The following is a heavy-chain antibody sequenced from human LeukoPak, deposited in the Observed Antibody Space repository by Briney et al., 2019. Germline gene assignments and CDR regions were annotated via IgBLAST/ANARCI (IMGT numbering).Heavy chain of an antibody. CDR1: GFTVSSNS. CDR2: IYSDNT. J-gene: IGHJ5*02. D-gene: IGHD3-22*01. V-gene: IGHV3-53*05. CDR3: AKDTGYYYDSSNYWS. Sequence: GGSLRLSCTVSGFTVSSNSMSWVRQAPGKGLEWVSFIYSDNTHYSDSVKGRFTISRDNAKNSLYLQMNSLRAEDTALYYCAKDTGYYYDSSNYWSWGQGTLVTVSS.